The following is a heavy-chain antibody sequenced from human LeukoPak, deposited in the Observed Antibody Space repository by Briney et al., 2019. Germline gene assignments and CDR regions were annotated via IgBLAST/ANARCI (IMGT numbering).Heavy chain of an antibody. Sequence: GGSLPLSCPASRFTFSDYYMRWLRPAAGKGLEWVSYISSSGSTIYYADSVKGRLTLSRHNAKNSQYIQVNSLRAEDTAVSIFAIDLRSGLVTHPLFDLWGQGTGVSVP. CDR3: AIDLRSGLVTHPLFDL. CDR2: ISSSGSTI. CDR1: RFTFSDYY. J-gene: IGHJ4*02. D-gene: IGHD3-9*01. V-gene: IGHV3-11*04.